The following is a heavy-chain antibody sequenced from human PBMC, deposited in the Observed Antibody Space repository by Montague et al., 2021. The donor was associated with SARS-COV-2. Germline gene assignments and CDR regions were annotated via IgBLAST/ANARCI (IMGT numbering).Heavy chain of an antibody. CDR1: GDSIRTSSYY. D-gene: IGHD4-17*01. Sequence: SETLSLTCTVSGDSIRTSSYYWGWIRQPPGKGLDWIGSIYYSGSTYCNPSLKSRVTISVDTSKNQFSLKLSSVTAADTAVYYCAMRGGALDAFDIWGQGTMVIVSS. J-gene: IGHJ3*02. V-gene: IGHV4-39*01. CDR2: IYYSGST. CDR3: AMRGGALDAFDI.